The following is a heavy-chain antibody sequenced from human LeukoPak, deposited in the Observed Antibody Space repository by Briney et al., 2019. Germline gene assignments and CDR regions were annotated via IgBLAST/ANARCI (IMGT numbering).Heavy chain of an antibody. J-gene: IGHJ4*02. D-gene: IGHD3-10*01. CDR1: GYSFTSYW. Sequence: GESLKISCKGSGYSFTSYWIGWVRQMPGKGLEWMGIIYPGDSDTRYSPSFQGQVTISADKSICTAYLQWSSLKASDNAMYYCARHTYYYGSGSYYPRYYFDYWGQGTLVTVFS. V-gene: IGHV5-51*01. CDR3: ARHTYYYGSGSYYPRYYFDY. CDR2: IYPGDSDT.